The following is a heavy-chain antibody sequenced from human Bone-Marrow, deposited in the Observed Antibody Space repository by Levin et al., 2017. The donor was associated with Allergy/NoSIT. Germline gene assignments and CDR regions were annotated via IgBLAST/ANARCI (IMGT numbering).Heavy chain of an antibody. CDR3: AKSRGSGSDYNVEY. D-gene: IGHD3-10*01. CDR2: ISGSGGST. J-gene: IGHJ4*02. V-gene: IGHV3-23*01. Sequence: PGGSLRLSCAASGFTFSSYAMSWVRQAPGKGLEWVSAISGSGGSTYYADSVKGRFTISRDNSKNTLYLQMNSLRAEDTAVYYCAKSRGSGSDYNVEYWGQGTLVTVSS. CDR1: GFTFSSYA.